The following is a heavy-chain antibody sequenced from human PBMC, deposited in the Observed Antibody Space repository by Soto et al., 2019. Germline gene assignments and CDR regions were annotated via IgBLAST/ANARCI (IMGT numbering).Heavy chain of an antibody. Sequence: SGPTLVNPTETLTLTCIVAGFSLTDTRMGVSWIRQAPGKALEWLAHIISNDDKSYSTSLKSRLTISKDTSKSQVVLRMTNMDPVDTGRYYCARALFYSDSAGYYFEFDYWGPGTLVTVSS. CDR1: GFSLTDTRMG. CDR3: ARALFYSDSAGYYFEFDY. V-gene: IGHV2-26*01. D-gene: IGHD3-22*01. CDR2: IISNDDK. J-gene: IGHJ4*02.